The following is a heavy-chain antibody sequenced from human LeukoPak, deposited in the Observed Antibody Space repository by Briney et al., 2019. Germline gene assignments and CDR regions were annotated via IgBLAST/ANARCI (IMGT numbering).Heavy chain of an antibody. V-gene: IGHV4-34*01. Sequence: SETLSLTCAVYGGSFSGYYWSWIRQPPGKVLEWIGEINHSGSTNYNPSLKSRVTISVDTSKNQFSLKLSSVTAADTAVYYCARVAAADNWFDPWGQGTLVTVSS. CDR1: GGSFSGYY. CDR3: ARVAAADNWFDP. CDR2: INHSGST. J-gene: IGHJ5*02. D-gene: IGHD6-13*01.